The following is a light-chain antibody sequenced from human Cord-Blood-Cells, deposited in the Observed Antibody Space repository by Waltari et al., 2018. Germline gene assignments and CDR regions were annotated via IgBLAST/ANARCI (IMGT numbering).Light chain of an antibody. V-gene: IGLV2-23*01. Sequence: QSALTQPASVSGSPGQSITISCTGTSSDVGSYNLVSWYQQPPGKAPKLMIYEGSKRPSGGSNRFSDSKSGNTASLTISGLQAEDEADYYCCSYAGSSTWVFGGGTKLTVL. CDR1: SSDVGSYNL. J-gene: IGLJ3*02. CDR3: CSYAGSSTWV. CDR2: EGS.